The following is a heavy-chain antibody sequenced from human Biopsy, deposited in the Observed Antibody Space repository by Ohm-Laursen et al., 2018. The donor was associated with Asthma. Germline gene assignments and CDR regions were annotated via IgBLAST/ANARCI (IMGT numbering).Heavy chain of an antibody. CDR3: ARQAGQDYGDSSGFDI. V-gene: IGHV3-30*03. Sequence: SLRLSCAASGFVFSQCGMHWVRQGPGKGLEWVALVSSDGHNKYYEDSVKGRFTISRDNSRNRLYLQINRLTVDDSAVYFCARQAGQDYGDSSGFDIWGQGTKVAVSS. CDR1: GFVFSQCG. D-gene: IGHD3-22*01. CDR2: VSSDGHNK. J-gene: IGHJ3*02.